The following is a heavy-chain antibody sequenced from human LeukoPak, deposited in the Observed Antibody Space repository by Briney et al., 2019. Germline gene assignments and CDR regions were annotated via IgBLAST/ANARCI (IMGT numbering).Heavy chain of an antibody. CDR3: ARAGSGWFPDAFDI. V-gene: IGHV3-7*01. CDR2: IKQDGSEK. CDR1: GFTFSSYW. Sequence: GGSLRLSCAASGFTFSSYWMSWVRQAPGKGLEWVANIKQDGSEKYYVDSVKGRFTISRDNAKNSLYLQMNSLRAEDTAVYHCARAGSGWFPDAFDIWSQGTMVTVSS. J-gene: IGHJ3*02. D-gene: IGHD6-19*01.